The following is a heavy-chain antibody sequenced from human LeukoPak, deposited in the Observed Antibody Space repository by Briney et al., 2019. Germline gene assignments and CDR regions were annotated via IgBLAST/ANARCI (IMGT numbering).Heavy chain of an antibody. CDR3: ARVGGTNYYYYGMDV. J-gene: IGHJ6*02. Sequence: PSETLSLTCTVSGGSISSYYWSWIRQPPGKGLEWIGYIYDSGSTNYNPSLKSRVTISVDTSKNQFSLKLSSVTAADTAVYYCARVGGTNYYYYGMDVWGQGTTVTVSS. D-gene: IGHD1-1*01. CDR1: GGSISSYY. V-gene: IGHV4-59*01. CDR2: IYDSGST.